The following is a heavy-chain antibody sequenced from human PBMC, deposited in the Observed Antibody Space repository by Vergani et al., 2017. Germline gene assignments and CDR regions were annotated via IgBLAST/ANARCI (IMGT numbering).Heavy chain of an antibody. V-gene: IGHV4-4*03. Sequence: QVQLQESGPGLVKPPGTLSLTCAVSGGSISSSNWWSWVRQPPGKGLEWIGEIYHSGSTNYNPSLKSRVTISVDKSKNQFSLKLSSVTAADTAVYYCARERERYCSSTSCYLAPWGQGTLVTVSS. D-gene: IGHD2-2*01. J-gene: IGHJ5*02. CDR3: ARERERYCSSTSCYLAP. CDR2: IYHSGST. CDR1: GGSISSSNW.